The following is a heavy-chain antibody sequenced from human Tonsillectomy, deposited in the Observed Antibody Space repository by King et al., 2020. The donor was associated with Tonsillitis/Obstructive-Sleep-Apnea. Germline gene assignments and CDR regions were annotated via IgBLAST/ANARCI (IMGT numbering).Heavy chain of an antibody. CDR1: GFTFSSYA. J-gene: IGHJ6*02. D-gene: IGHD2-2*01. Sequence: VQLVESGGGLVQPGGSLRLSCAASGFTFSSYAMSWVRQAPGKGLEWVSVISCSGGSTYYADSVKGRFTISRDNSKNTLYLQMNSLGAEDTAVYYCAKPRGYCSSTSCLYYYYGMDVWGQGTTVTVSS. CDR3: AKPRGYCSSTSCLYYYYGMDV. V-gene: IGHV3-23*04. CDR2: ISCSGGST.